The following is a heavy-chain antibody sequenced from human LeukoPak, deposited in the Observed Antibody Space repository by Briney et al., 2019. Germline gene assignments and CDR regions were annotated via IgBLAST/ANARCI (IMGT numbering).Heavy chain of an antibody. CDR3: VRHNGPPGLVYSWSHFDY. CDR2: IYYSGST. D-gene: IGHD6-13*01. V-gene: IGHV4-39*01. J-gene: IGHJ4*02. CDR1: GGXISSSTYY. Sequence: SETLSLTCTVSGGXISSSTYYWGWIRQHPGKGLEWIGSIYYSGSTYYNPSLKSRVTISVDTSKNQFSLNLSSVTAADTAVYYCVRHNGPPGLVYSWSHFDYWGQGTLVTVSS.